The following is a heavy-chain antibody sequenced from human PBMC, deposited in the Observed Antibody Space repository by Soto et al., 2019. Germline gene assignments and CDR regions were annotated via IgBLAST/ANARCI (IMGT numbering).Heavy chain of an antibody. CDR1: GGTFSGYP. J-gene: IGHJ4*02. V-gene: IGHV1-69*02. Sequence: SVKVSCKASGGTFSGYPISWVRQAPGQGLEWMGRIIPIHGIANYAQKFQDRVTFTADKSTTRAYMELSNLRSEDTAVYYCARRDGYSDATWGQGTMVTVSS. CDR2: IIPIHGIA. D-gene: IGHD2-21*01. CDR3: ARRDGYSDAT.